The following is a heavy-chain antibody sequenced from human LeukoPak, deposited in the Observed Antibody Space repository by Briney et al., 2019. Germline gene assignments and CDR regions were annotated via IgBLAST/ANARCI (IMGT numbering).Heavy chain of an antibody. CDR2: IKEDASEK. J-gene: IGHJ4*02. Sequence: GRSLRLSCAASGFTFSRCPMHWVRQAPGKGLEWVANIKEDASEKYYVDSVKGRFTISRDNAKNSLYLQMNSLRAEDTAVYYCARRLGGSSSRDYWGQGTLVTVSS. CDR3: ARRLGGSSSRDY. D-gene: IGHD6-6*01. CDR1: GFTFSRCP. V-gene: IGHV3-7*01.